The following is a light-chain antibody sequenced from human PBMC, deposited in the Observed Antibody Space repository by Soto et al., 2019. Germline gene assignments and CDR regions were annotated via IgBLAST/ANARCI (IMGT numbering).Light chain of an antibody. J-gene: IGKJ5*01. Sequence: EIVMTQSPATLSVSPGERATLSCRASQSVNTNVAWYQQEPGQAPRLLIYGASTRATGIPARFSGSGSGTEFNIKISSMRSEDFAAYYCKHYHCWPITFGKGIRLEI. V-gene: IGKV3D-15*01. CDR2: GAS. CDR1: QSVNTN. CDR3: KHYHCWPIT.